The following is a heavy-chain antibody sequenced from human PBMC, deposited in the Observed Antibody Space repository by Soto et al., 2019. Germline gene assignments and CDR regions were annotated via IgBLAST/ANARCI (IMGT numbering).Heavy chain of an antibody. D-gene: IGHD3-10*01. CDR2: IYYSGST. J-gene: IGHJ3*02. V-gene: IGHV4-59*01. CDR3: ARGAGLNSGSYAFDI. CDR1: GGSISSYY. Sequence: QVQLQESGPGLVKPSETLSLTCTVSGGSISSYYWSWIRQPPGKGLEWIGYIYYSGSTNHNPSLKSRVTISVDTSKNQFSLKLSSVTAADTAVYYCARGAGLNSGSYAFDIWGQGTMVTVSS.